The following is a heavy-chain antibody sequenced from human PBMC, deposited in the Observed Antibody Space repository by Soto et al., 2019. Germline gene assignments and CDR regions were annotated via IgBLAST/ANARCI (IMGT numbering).Heavy chain of an antibody. V-gene: IGHV1-18*04. J-gene: IGHJ4*02. CDR3: ARDVPATAAFLWDF. Sequence: QVQLVQSGAVVRKPGASVKVSCRGSGCTFGNFGISWLREAPGQGLEWMGWISAYNGNTHYAQRLQGRVTLTTDTSRRTGYMELRSLTPDDTAVYFCARDVPATAAFLWDFWGQGTLVTVSS. CDR2: ISAYNGNT. CDR1: GCTFGNFG. D-gene: IGHD3-3*02.